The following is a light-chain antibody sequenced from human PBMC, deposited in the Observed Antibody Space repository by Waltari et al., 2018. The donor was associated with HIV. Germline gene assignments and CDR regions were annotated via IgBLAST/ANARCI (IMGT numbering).Light chain of an antibody. V-gene: IGKV3-11*01. J-gene: IGKJ2*01. CDR3: QQRSNWLT. CDR1: QSVSSY. Sequence: EIVLTQSPATLSLSPGERATLSYRASQSVSSYLALYQQKPGQAPRRLIYDASNRATGIPARFSGSGSGTDVTLTSSSLAPEDFAVYYCQQRSNWLTFGQGTKLEIK. CDR2: DAS.